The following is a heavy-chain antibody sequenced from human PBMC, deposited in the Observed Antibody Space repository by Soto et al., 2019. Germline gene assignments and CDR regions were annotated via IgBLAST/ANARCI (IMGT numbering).Heavy chain of an antibody. CDR3: ARDGSLWSPFDY. D-gene: IGHD3-3*01. V-gene: IGHV3-11*05. Sequence: GESLRLSCADSGFTHSDYYMSWIRQAPGKGLEWVSYISSSSSYTNYADSVKGRFTISRDNAKNSLYLQMSSLRSEDTAVYYCARDGSLWSPFDYWGQGTLVTVSS. CDR2: ISSSSSYT. CDR1: GFTHSDYY. J-gene: IGHJ4*02.